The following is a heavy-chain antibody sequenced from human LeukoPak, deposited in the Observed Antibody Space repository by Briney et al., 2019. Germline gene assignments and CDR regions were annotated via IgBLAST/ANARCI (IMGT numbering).Heavy chain of an antibody. CDR2: ISGSGGST. V-gene: IGHV3-23*01. CDR1: GFTFSSYA. D-gene: IGHD2-2*01. J-gene: IGHJ4*02. Sequence: GGSLRLSCAASGFTFSSYAMSWVRQAPGKGLEWVSAISGSGGSTYHADSVKGRFTISRDNSKNTLYLQMNSLRAEDTAVYYCVRFVVVPAAILYFDYWGQGTLVTVSS. CDR3: VRFVVVPAAILYFDY.